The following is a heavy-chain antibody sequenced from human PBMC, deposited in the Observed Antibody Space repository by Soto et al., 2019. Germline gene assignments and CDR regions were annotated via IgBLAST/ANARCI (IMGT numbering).Heavy chain of an antibody. CDR3: AKEKGYNSGKGSGSMDV. CDR2: IWYDGSDK. J-gene: IGHJ6*02. D-gene: IGHD5-18*01. V-gene: IGHV3-33*06. Sequence: QVHLVESGGGVVQPGRSLRLSCAASGFTFSSFAMHWVRQAPGRGLEWVAVIWYDGSDKNYADSVKGRFTLSRDNSKNTRYLQMDSLRAEDTAVYYCAKEKGYNSGKGSGSMDVWGQGTTVTVSS. CDR1: GFTFSSFA.